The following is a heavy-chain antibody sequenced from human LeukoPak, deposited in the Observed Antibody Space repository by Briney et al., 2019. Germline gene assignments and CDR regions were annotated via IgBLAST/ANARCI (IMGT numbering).Heavy chain of an antibody. D-gene: IGHD4-17*01. J-gene: IGHJ3*01. Sequence: GGSLRLSCAASGFTFNNYWMSWVRQAPGKGLQWVANIKQDGSQKFYVDYVKGRFTISRDNTKNLLYLQMNSLRAEDTAVYCCARGDFSDYGDYVDAFDVWGQGTMVTVSS. CDR1: GFTFNNYW. CDR3: ARGDFSDYGDYVDAFDV. CDR2: IKQDGSQK. V-gene: IGHV3-7*01.